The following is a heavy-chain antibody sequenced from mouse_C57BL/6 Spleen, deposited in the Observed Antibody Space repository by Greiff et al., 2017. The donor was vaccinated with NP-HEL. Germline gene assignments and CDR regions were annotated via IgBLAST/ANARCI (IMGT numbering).Heavy chain of an antibody. J-gene: IGHJ2*01. V-gene: IGHV5-16*01. Sequence: EVMLVESEGGLVQPGSSMKLSCTASGFTFSDYYMAWVRQVPEKGLEWVANINYDGSSTYYLDSLKSRFIISRDNAKNILYLQMSSLKSEDTAMYYCARDGGYFDYWGKGTTLTVSS. CDR1: GFTFSDYY. CDR3: ARDGGYFDY. CDR2: INYDGSST.